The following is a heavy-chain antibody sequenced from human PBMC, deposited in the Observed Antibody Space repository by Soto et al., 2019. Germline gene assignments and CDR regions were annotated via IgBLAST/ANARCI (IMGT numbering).Heavy chain of an antibody. V-gene: IGHV3-15*01. CDR2: VKSKTDGGTT. CDR3: TTTPHIAVAGNYEKKFDY. D-gene: IGHD6-19*01. CDR1: GFTFSNAW. Sequence: GGSLRLSCAASGFTFSNAWMSWVRQAPGKGLEWVGRVKSKTDGGTTDYAAPVKGRFTISRDDSKNTLYLQMNSLKTEDTAVYYCTTTPHIAVAGNYEKKFDYWGQGTLVTVSS. J-gene: IGHJ4*02.